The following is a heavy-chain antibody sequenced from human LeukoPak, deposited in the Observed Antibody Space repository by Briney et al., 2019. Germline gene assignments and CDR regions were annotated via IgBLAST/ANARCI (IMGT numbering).Heavy chain of an antibody. CDR3: TRDDVDIVATVGVYYGMDV. Sequence: PGGSLRLSCTAAGFTVGDYAMSWGRQAPGKGREWGGFIRSKAYGYTTEYAASVKARFTISRDDSKSIAYLQMNSLKTEDTALYYCTRDDVDIVATVGVYYGMDVWGKGTTVTVSS. V-gene: IGHV3-49*04. CDR2: IRSKAYGYTT. D-gene: IGHD5-12*01. J-gene: IGHJ6*04. CDR1: GFTVGDYA.